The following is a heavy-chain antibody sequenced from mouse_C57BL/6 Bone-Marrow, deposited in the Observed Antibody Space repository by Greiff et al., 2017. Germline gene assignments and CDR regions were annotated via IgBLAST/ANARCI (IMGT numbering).Heavy chain of an antibody. Sequence: QVQLQQPGAELVKPGASVKMSCKASGYTFTSYWITWVKQRPGQGLEWIGDLYPGSGSTNYNEKFKSKATLTVDPSSITAYMQLSSLTSEHSADYYYARPFYSNYWYFDVWGTGTTITVSS. D-gene: IGHD2-5*01. J-gene: IGHJ1*03. CDR1: GYTFTSYW. CDR2: LYPGSGST. CDR3: ARPFYSNYWYFDV. V-gene: IGHV1-55*01.